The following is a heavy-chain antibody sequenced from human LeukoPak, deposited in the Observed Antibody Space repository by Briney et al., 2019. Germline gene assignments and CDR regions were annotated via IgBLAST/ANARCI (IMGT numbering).Heavy chain of an antibody. D-gene: IGHD3-3*01. Sequence: SETLSLTCTVSGGSISSSSYYWGWIRQPPGKGLEWIGYIYYSGSTNYNPSLKSRVTISVDTSKNQFSLKLSSVTAADMAVYYCARALPPSYYDFWSGVIWFDPWGQGTLVTVSS. CDR2: IYYSGST. CDR1: GGSISSSSYY. CDR3: ARALPPSYYDFWSGVIWFDP. J-gene: IGHJ5*02. V-gene: IGHV4-61*05.